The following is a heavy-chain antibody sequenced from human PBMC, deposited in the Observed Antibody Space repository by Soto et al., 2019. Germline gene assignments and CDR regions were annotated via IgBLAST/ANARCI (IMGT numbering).Heavy chain of an antibody. D-gene: IGHD1-1*01. CDR3: AHRHGDGYNYDAFDI. CDR1: GFSLSTSGVG. V-gene: IGHV2-5*02. CDR2: IYWDDDK. J-gene: IGHJ3*02. Sequence: QITLKESGPTLVKPTQTLTLTCTFSGFSLSTSGVGVGWIRQPPGKALEWLALIYWDDDKRYSPSLKSRLTIXXDXSXXQVVLTMTNMDPVDTATYYCAHRHGDGYNYDAFDIWGQGTMVTVSS.